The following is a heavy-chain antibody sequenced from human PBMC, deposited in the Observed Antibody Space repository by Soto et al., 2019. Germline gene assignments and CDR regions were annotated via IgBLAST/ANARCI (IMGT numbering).Heavy chain of an antibody. V-gene: IGHV4-61*01. CDR3: ARAHSGYDPLGMDV. D-gene: IGHD5-12*01. CDR2: ISDTGSG. CDR1: GGSVSSGSYY. J-gene: IGHJ6*02. Sequence: QVQLQESGPGLVKPSETLAVTCTVSGGSVSSGSYYWSWIRQPPGKGLEWVGCISDTGSGHYNPSHKRRVTISVHTSKRQFSLRLNSVTAADTAVYYCARAHSGYDPLGMDVWGQGTTVTVSS.